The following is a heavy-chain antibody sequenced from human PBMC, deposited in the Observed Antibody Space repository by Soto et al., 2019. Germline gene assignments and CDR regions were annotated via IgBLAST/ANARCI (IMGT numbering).Heavy chain of an antibody. D-gene: IGHD3-3*01. CDR2: INPATGAP. CDR1: GYPVTAYY. V-gene: IGHV1-2*02. CDR3: PRGGGVGVAGSAAFDL. Sequence: QLHLVHSGAVVKKPGASVTVSCSASGYPVTAYYMHWVRQAPGRWLEWMGWINPATGAPKYTQTSAGRVTMTRATTTDMVFMGLSCETTADPSVVYCPRGGGVGVAGSAAFDLWGQVTVVNASS. J-gene: IGHJ3*01.